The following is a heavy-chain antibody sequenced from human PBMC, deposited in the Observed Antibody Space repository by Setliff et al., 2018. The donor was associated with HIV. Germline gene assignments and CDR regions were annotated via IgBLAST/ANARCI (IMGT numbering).Heavy chain of an antibody. CDR1: GFTFSNFA. CDR3: ARGGSYSHGAFDI. V-gene: IGHV3-30*07. CDR2: ISYDASRT. J-gene: IGHJ3*02. D-gene: IGHD1-26*01. Sequence: GGSLRLSCVASGFTFSNFAMHWVRQAPGKGLEWVSVISYDASRTSYADSVKGRFTISRDNAKNTLYLQMNSLRAEDTAVYYCARGGSYSHGAFDIWGQGTMVTV.